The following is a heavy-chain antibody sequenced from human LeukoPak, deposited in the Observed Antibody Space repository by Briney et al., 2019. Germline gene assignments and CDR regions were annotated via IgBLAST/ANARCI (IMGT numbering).Heavy chain of an antibody. Sequence: GGSLRLSCAASGFIVSENYMSWVRQAPGKGLEWVSTVYSGGITFYADPVKGRFTISRDNSKNTLYLQMSSLRAEDTAVYYCVRDRWPGLGDFWGQGTTVTVSS. CDR3: VRDRWPGLGDF. J-gene: IGHJ6*02. D-gene: IGHD6-19*01. CDR1: GFIVSENY. V-gene: IGHV3-66*01. CDR2: VYSGGIT.